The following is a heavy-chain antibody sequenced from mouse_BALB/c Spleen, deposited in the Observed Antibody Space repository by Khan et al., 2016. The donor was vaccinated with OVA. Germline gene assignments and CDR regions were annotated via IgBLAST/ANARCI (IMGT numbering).Heavy chain of an antibody. V-gene: IGHV1-76*01. CDR2: IYPGTDNT. CDR1: GYIFTNYW. Sequence: VQLVESGAELVRPGASVKLSCKTSGYIFTNYWIHWVKQRSGQGLEWIARIYPGTDNTYYSEKVRDKATLTADKSSSTAYMQLSSLKSEDSAIYFCAREEALYYFDYWGQGTNLTVSS. D-gene: IGHD3-2*02. J-gene: IGHJ2*01. CDR3: AREEALYYFDY.